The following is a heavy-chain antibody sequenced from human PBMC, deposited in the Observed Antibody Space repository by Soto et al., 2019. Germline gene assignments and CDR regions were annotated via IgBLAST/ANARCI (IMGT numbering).Heavy chain of an antibody. V-gene: IGHV4-30-2*01. CDR1: GDSYSISTYS. CDR3: AGMPYTSGLRFDP. CDR2: IYQSGVT. D-gene: IGHD6-19*01. J-gene: IGHJ5*02. Sequence: ASETLSLTRNMSGDSYSISTYSWSWIRQPPGKALQWIGFIYQSGVTSYNPSLASRVSISLDRSNNQCSLKLKSVTAADTAVYFCAGMPYTSGLRFDPWGPGTLVTVSS.